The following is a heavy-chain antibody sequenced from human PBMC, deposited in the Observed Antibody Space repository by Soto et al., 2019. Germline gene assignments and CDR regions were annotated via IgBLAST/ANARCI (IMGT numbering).Heavy chain of an antibody. CDR3: ARDTGDGTFDF. V-gene: IGHV1-3*01. Sequence: ASVKVSCKASGYTFSSYAMHWVRQAPGQRLEWMGWINAGYGNTKSSQKFQDRVTISRDTSASTAYMELTSLRSEDTAVYYCARDTGDGTFDFWGKGTRATVSS. D-gene: IGHD7-27*01. J-gene: IGHJ4*02. CDR1: GYTFSSYA. CDR2: INAGYGNT.